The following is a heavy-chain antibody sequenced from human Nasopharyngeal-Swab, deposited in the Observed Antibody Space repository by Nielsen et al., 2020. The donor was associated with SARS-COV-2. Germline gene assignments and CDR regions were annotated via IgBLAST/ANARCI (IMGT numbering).Heavy chain of an antibody. D-gene: IGHD3-10*01. J-gene: IGHJ3*01. V-gene: IGHV3-30*18. CDR1: GFSFNNYG. CDR3: AKANVLFWFGQFKNDGFDV. Sequence: RGSLRLSCTASGFSFNNYGMHWVRQAPGKGLEWVAVISYEGSKKYYAESVEGRFTISRDYSKSTLYLQMNSLRPEDTAMYYCAKANVLFWFGQFKNDGFDVWGQGTMVAVSS. CDR2: ISYEGSKK.